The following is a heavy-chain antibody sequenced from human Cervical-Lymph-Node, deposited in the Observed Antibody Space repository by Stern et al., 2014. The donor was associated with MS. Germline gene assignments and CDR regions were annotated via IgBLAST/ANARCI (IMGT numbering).Heavy chain of an antibody. CDR3: AHYGSSAARRPHAFDV. CDR2: IYYDDDK. D-gene: IGHD3-10*01. Sequence: QITLRESGPTLVKPTQTLTLTCTFSGFSINTFAVGVGWVRQPPGKALEWLALIYYDDDKRYSPSLKSRLTITKDPSKNQVVLTMTNMDPGTATYYCAHYGSSAARRPHAFDVWGQGIVVTVSS. V-gene: IGHV2-5*02. CDR1: GFSINTFAVG. J-gene: IGHJ3*01.